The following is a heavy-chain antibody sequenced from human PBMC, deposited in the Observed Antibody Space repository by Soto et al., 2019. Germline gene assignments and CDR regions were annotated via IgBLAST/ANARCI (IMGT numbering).Heavy chain of an antibody. V-gene: IGHV3-23*01. CDR3: AKDLWFGERGMVV. Sequence: EVQLLESGGGLAQPGGSLRLSCAASGFTFSSYAMSWVRQAPGKGLEWVSAISGSGGSTYYADSVKGRFTISRDNSKNTLYLQMNCLRAEDTAVYYCAKDLWFGERGMVVWGQGTTVTVSS. J-gene: IGHJ6*02. D-gene: IGHD3-10*01. CDR2: ISGSGGST. CDR1: GFTFSSYA.